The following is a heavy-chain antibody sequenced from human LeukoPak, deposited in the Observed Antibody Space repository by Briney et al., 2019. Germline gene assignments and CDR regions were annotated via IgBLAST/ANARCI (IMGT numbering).Heavy chain of an antibody. CDR2: ISGSGGST. V-gene: IGHV3-23*01. J-gene: IGHJ4*02. Sequence: GGSLRLSCAASGFTFSSYDMSWVRQAPGKGLEWVSGISGSGGSTYYADSVKGRFTISRDSSKNTLYLQMNSLRAEDTGVYYCAKDRSCTNGVCHGDFDYWGQGTLVTVSS. D-gene: IGHD2-8*01. CDR1: GFTFSSYD. CDR3: AKDRSCTNGVCHGDFDY.